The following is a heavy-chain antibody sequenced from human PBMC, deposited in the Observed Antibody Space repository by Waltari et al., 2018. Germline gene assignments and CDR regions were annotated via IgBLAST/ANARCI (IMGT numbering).Heavy chain of an antibody. J-gene: IGHJ4*02. CDR2: INQDGSQK. D-gene: IGHD1-26*01. V-gene: IGHV3-7*01. Sequence: EVQLVESGGGLVQPGGSLRLSCAASGFTFSTYWMSWVRQAPGKGPEFVANINQDGSQKNYVDSVKGRFTISRDNAENSLYLQMNSLRAEDTAVYYCARDPGSSAFDYWGQGALLTVSS. CDR3: ARDPGSSAFDY. CDR1: GFTFSTYW.